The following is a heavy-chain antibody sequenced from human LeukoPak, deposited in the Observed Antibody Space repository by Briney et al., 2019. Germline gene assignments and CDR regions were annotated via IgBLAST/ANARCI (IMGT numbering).Heavy chain of an antibody. J-gene: IGHJ4*02. Sequence: EASVKVSCKASGGTFSSYAISWVRQAPGQGLEWMGRIIPIFGTANCAQKFQGRVTITTDESTSTAYMELSSLRSEDTAVYYCARDSLPSSGYGFISYWGQGTLVTVSS. CDR2: IIPIFGTA. D-gene: IGHD3-22*01. V-gene: IGHV1-69*05. CDR3: ARDSLPSSGYGFISY. CDR1: GGTFSSYA.